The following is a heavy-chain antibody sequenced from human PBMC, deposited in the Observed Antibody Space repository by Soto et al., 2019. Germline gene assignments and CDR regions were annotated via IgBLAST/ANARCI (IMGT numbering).Heavy chain of an antibody. J-gene: IGHJ4*02. CDR1: GYTFTSYA. CDR2: INAGNGNT. Sequence: ASVKVSCKASGYTFTSYAMHWVRQAPGQRLEWMGWINAGNGNTKYSQKFQGRVTITRDTSASTAYMELSSLRSEDTAVYYCARDHRIVVLPAAMGIGYWGQGTLVTVSS. D-gene: IGHD2-2*01. CDR3: ARDHRIVVLPAAMGIGY. V-gene: IGHV1-3*01.